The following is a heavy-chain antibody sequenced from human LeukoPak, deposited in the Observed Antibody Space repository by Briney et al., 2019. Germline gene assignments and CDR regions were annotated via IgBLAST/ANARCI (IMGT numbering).Heavy chain of an antibody. D-gene: IGHD3-10*01. CDR1: GGTFSSYA. CDR2: MNPNSGNT. CDR3: ARLLLWFGELYYFDY. V-gene: IGHV1-8*02. J-gene: IGHJ4*02. Sequence: ASVKVSCKASGGTFSSYAINWVRQATGQGLEWMGWMNPNSGNTGYAQKFQGRVTMTRNTSISTAYMELSSLRSEDTAVYYCARLLLWFGELYYFDYWGQGTLVTVSS.